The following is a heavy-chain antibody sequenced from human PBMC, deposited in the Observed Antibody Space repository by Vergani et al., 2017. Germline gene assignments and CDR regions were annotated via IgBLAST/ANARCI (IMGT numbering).Heavy chain of an antibody. CDR3: ARDLIAVADNYAFDI. CDR2: INAGNGNT. Sequence: QVQLVQSGAEVKKPGASVKVSCKASGYTFTSYAMHWVRQAPGQRLEWMGWINAGNGNTKYSQKFQGRVTITRDTSASTAYMELSSLRSEDTAVYYCARDLIAVADNYAFDIWGQGTMVTVSS. D-gene: IGHD6-19*01. J-gene: IGHJ3*02. V-gene: IGHV1-3*01. CDR1: GYTFTSYA.